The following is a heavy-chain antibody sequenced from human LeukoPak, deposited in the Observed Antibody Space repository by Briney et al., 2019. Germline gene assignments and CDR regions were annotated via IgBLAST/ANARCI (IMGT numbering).Heavy chain of an antibody. J-gene: IGHJ4*02. CDR1: GGSFSGYY. CDR3: ARSRGTYYYGSGSYYRKDYFDY. V-gene: IGHV4-34*01. D-gene: IGHD3-10*01. Sequence: SETLSLTCAVYGGSFSGYYWSWIRQPPGKGLEWIGEINHSGSTNYNPSLKSRVTISVDTSKNQFSLKLSSVTAADTAVYYCARSRGTYYYGSGSYYRKDYFDYWGQGTLVTVSS. CDR2: INHSGST.